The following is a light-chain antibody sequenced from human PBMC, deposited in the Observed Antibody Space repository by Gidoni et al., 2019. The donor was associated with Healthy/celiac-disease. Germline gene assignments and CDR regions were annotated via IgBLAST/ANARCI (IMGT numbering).Light chain of an antibody. Sequence: DIVMTQSPLSLPVTPGEPASISCRSSQSLLHSNGYNYLDWYLQKPGQSPQLLIYLGSNRASGVPDRFSGSGSGTDFTLKISRVEADDVGVYYCMQALQRGTFGQXTRLEIK. CDR2: LGS. CDR3: MQALQRGT. V-gene: IGKV2-28*01. J-gene: IGKJ5*01. CDR1: QSLLHSNGYNY.